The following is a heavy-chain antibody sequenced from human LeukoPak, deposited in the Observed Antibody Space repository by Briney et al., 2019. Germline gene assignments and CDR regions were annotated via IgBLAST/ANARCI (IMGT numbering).Heavy chain of an antibody. CDR2: IKEDGSER. V-gene: IGHV3-7*03. Sequence: GGSLRLSCEGSAFIFSGHWMNWVRQTPGKGLEWVASIKEDGSERQYVDSVKGRFSISRDNTKGSLFLQLNSLRAEDTAVYYCARRPGSSGSYWNYYYGMDVWGQGTTVTVSS. J-gene: IGHJ6*02. CDR1: AFIFSGHW. D-gene: IGHD1-26*01. CDR3: ARRPGSSGSYWNYYYGMDV.